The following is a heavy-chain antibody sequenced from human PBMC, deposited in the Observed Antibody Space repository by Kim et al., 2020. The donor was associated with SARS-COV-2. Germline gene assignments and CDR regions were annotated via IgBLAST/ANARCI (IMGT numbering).Heavy chain of an antibody. J-gene: IGHJ4*02. CDR1: GFTFSNYA. Sequence: GGSLRLSCAASGFTFSNYAMNWVRQAPGKGLEWVSSISGSGGSTYYADSVKGRFTISRDNSKNTLYLQMNSLRADDTAEYYCAKVRDCSGGNCPGGFDYWGQGTLVTVSS. CDR2: ISGSGGST. D-gene: IGHD2-15*01. CDR3: AKVRDCSGGNCPGGFDY. V-gene: IGHV3-23*01.